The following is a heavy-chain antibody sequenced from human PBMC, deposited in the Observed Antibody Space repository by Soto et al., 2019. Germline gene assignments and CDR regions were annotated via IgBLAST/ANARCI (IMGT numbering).Heavy chain of an antibody. CDR1: GYTFTSYA. CDR3: ARELYSSSWYLAQSFDY. Sequence: ASVKVSCKASGYTFTSYAMHWVRQAPGQRLEWMGWINAGNGNTKYSQKFQGRVTITRDTSAGTAYMELSSLRSEDTAVYYCARELYSSSWYLAQSFDYWGQGTLVTVSS. V-gene: IGHV1-3*01. CDR2: INAGNGNT. J-gene: IGHJ4*02. D-gene: IGHD6-13*01.